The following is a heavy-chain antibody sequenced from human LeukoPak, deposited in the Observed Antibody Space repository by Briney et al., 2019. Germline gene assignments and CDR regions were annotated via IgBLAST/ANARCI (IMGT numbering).Heavy chain of an antibody. CDR2: IYSGGST. CDR3: ARVVGYAYYYMDV. V-gene: IGHV3-66*02. D-gene: IGHD5-12*01. CDR1: GFTVSSNY. J-gene: IGHJ6*03. Sequence: GGSLRLSWAASGFTVSSNYMSWVRHAPGKGLEWVSVIYSGGSTYYADSVKGRFTISRDNSKNTLYLQMNSLRAEDTAVYYCARVVGYAYYYMDVWGKGTTVTVSS.